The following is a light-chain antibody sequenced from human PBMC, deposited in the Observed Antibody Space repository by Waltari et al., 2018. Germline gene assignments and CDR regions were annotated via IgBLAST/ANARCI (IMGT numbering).Light chain of an antibody. CDR3: GTWDNSLNIVI. CDR1: SSNIVNSS. CDR2: DTN. V-gene: IGLV1-51*01. Sequence: QSVLTQPPSVSAAPRQKVSISCSGSSSNIVNSSVSWFQQFPRAAPKLLIYDTNKRPSGIPDRFSASKSGTSATLGISGLQTGDEAIYHCGTWDNSLNIVIFGGGTKLTVL. J-gene: IGLJ2*01.